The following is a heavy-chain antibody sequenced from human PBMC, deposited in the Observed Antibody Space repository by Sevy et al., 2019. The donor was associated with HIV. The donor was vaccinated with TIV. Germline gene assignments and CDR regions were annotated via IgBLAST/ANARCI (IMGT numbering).Heavy chain of an antibody. Sequence: SETLSLTCTVSGGSISSSSYYWGWIRQPPGKGLEWIGSIYYSGSTYYNPSLKSRVTISVDTSKNQFSLKLGSVTAADTAVYYCARPTYYYDSSGYYYGETWGQGTLVTVSS. D-gene: IGHD3-22*01. CDR2: IYYSGST. J-gene: IGHJ4*02. CDR1: GGSISSSSYY. CDR3: ARPTYYYDSSGYYYGET. V-gene: IGHV4-39*01.